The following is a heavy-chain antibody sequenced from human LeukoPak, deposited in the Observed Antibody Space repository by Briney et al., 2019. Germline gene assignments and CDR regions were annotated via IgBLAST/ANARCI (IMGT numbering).Heavy chain of an antibody. Sequence: TLSLTRTVSGDSIRRGDYYWSSIRQPPGKGLEWNGYIYYSGSTYYSPSLKSRVAISVDTSKNQCSLKLSSVTAADTAVYYCAREVITIFGVVTGLDYWGQGTLVTVSS. CDR1: GDSIRRGDYY. CDR2: IYYSGST. CDR3: AREVITIFGVVTGLDY. J-gene: IGHJ4*02. D-gene: IGHD3-3*01. V-gene: IGHV4-30-4*08.